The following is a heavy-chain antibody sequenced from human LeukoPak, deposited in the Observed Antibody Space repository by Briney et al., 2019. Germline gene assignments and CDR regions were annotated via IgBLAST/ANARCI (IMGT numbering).Heavy chain of an antibody. Sequence: KPSETLSLTCTVSGGSISSYYWSWIRQPPGKGLEWIGYIYYSGSTNYNPSLKSRVTISVDTSKNQFSLKLSSVTAADTAVYYCARGFWSGYYDAFDIWGQGTMVTVSS. D-gene: IGHD3-3*01. V-gene: IGHV4-59*12. CDR2: IYYSGST. CDR3: ARGFWSGYYDAFDI. J-gene: IGHJ3*02. CDR1: GGSISSYY.